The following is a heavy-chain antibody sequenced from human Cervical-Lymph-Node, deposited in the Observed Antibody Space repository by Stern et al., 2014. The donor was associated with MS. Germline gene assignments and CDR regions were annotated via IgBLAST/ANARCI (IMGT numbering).Heavy chain of an antibody. CDR2: VMPFLGTS. J-gene: IGHJ5*02. Sequence: QEQLGQSGAEVKKPGSSVKVSCKSSGGISWVRQATGQGLEWMGVVMPFLGTSIYAQTFQGRVTIPADTSTNTTYLHLSRLTSADTAVYYCARGSGDNWFGPWGQGTLVTVSS. D-gene: IGHD3-10*01. CDR1: GG. V-gene: IGHV1-69*06. CDR3: ARGSGDNWFGP.